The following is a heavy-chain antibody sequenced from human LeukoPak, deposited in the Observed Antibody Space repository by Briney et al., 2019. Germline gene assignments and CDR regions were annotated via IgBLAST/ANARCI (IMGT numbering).Heavy chain of an antibody. Sequence: SETLSLTCIVSGGSINTANYYWTWIRQPPGKGLEWIGYISYSGTPYYNPSLNSRVTISLGTSKNQFSLRLNSVTAADTAMYYCARDRYGDFEDYWGQGTLVTVSS. J-gene: IGHJ4*02. V-gene: IGHV4-30-4*08. CDR2: ISYSGTP. D-gene: IGHD4-17*01. CDR1: GGSINTANYY. CDR3: ARDRYGDFEDY.